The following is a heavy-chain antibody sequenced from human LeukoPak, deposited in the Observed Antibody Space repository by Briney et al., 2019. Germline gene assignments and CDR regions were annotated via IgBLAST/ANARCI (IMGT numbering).Heavy chain of an antibody. V-gene: IGHV4-59*01. D-gene: IGHD1-1*01. Sequence: PSETLSLTCTVSGGSISSYYWSWIRQPPGKGLEWIGYIYYSGSTNYNPSLKSRVTISVDTSKNQSSLKLSSVTAADTAVYYCAREVGTGYFDYWGQGTLVTVSS. CDR2: IYYSGST. J-gene: IGHJ4*02. CDR1: GGSISSYY. CDR3: AREVGTGYFDY.